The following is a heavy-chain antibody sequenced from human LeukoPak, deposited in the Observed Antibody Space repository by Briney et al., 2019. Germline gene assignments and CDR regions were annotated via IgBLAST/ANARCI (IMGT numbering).Heavy chain of an antibody. D-gene: IGHD3-9*01. CDR2: FYPGDSDT. CDR3: ATITTYYDILTGYYTNWFDP. Sequence: GESLKISCKGSGYSFTSYWIGWVRQMPGKGLEWMGIFYPGDSDTRYSPSFQGQVTISAHKSISTAYLQWSSLKASDTAMYYCATITTYYDILTGYYTNWFDPWGQGTLVTVSS. J-gene: IGHJ5*02. V-gene: IGHV5-51*01. CDR1: GYSFTSYW.